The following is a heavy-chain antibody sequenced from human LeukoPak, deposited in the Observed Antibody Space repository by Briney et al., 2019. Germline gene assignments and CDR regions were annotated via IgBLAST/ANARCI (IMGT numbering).Heavy chain of an antibody. CDR1: GFTFSSYG. CDR2: IRYDGSNK. CDR3: AKAFGGVPAAISFDY. Sequence: PGGSLRLSCAASGFTFSSYGMHWVRQAPGKGLEWVAFIRYDGSNKYYADSVKGRFTISRDNSKNTLYLQMNSLRAEDTAVYYCAKAFGGVPAAISFDYWGQGTLVTVSS. V-gene: IGHV3-30*02. D-gene: IGHD2-2*02. J-gene: IGHJ4*02.